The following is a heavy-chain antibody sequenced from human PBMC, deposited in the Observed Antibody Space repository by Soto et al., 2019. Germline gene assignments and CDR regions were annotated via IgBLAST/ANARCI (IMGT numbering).Heavy chain of an antibody. CDR1: GYTFSTSG. D-gene: IGHD6-6*01. J-gene: IGHJ6*02. CDR3: AREGPRPYYYYGMDV. Sequence: QAQLEQSGAEVKKPGASVKVSCKSSGYTFSTSGISWVRQAPGQGLEWMGWISTYNGDANDAQRFQGRVTMTTDTSTSKTFRELRSLRSDDTAVYYCAREGPRPYYYYGMDVWGQGTTVTVSS. V-gene: IGHV1-18*01. CDR2: ISTYNGDA.